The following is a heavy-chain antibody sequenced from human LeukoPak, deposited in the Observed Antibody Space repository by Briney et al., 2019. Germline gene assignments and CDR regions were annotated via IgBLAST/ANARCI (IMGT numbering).Heavy chain of an antibody. D-gene: IGHD2-2*01. CDR3: TSVVVPAADYYYYGMDV. J-gene: IGHJ6*02. CDR2: IKSKTDGGTT. Sequence: PGGTLRLSCAASGFTFSNAWMSWVRQAPGKGLEWVGRIKSKTDGGTTDYAAPVKGRFTISRDDSKNTLYLQMNSLKTEDTAVYYCTSVVVPAADYYYYGMDVWGQGTTVTVSS. V-gene: IGHV3-15*01. CDR1: GFTFSNAW.